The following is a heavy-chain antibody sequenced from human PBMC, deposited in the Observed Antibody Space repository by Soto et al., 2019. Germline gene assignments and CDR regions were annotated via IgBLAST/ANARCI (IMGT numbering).Heavy chain of an antibody. CDR2: IKQDGSEK. D-gene: IGHD7-27*01. CDR1: GFTFSSYW. J-gene: IGHJ3*02. CDR3: ARTITGVSSAFDI. V-gene: IGHV3-7*03. Sequence: GGSLRLSCAASGFTFSSYWMSWVRQAPGKGLEWVANIKQDGSEKYYVDSVKGRFTISRDNAKNSLYLQMNSLRAEDTAVYYCARTITGVSSAFDIWGKGTMVTVSS.